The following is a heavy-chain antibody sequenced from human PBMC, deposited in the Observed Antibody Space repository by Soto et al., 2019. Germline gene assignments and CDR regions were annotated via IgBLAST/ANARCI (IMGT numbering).Heavy chain of an antibody. Sequence: EVQLLESGGGLVQPGGSLRLSCAASGFTFSSYAMSWVRQAPGKGPEWVSAISGSGGSTYYADSVKGRFTISRDNSKNTLYLQMNSLRAEDTAVYYCAKGGSYGYTGNNYWGQGTLVTVSS. CDR1: GFTFSSYA. CDR3: AKGGSYGYTGNNY. D-gene: IGHD5-18*01. CDR2: ISGSGGST. V-gene: IGHV3-23*01. J-gene: IGHJ4*02.